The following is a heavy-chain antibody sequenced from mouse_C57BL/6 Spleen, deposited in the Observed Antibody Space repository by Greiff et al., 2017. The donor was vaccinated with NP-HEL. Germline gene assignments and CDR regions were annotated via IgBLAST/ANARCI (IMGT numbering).Heavy chain of an antibody. CDR2: IYPGSGNT. D-gene: IGHD1-1*01. J-gene: IGHJ4*01. V-gene: IGHV1-76*01. CDR1: GYTFTDYY. Sequence: VKLMESGAELVRPGASVKLSCKASGYTFTDYYINWVKQRPGQGLEWIARIYPGSGNTYYNEKFKGKATLTAEKSSSTAYMQLSSLTSEDSAVYFCARSRLYGSSYGYAMDYWGQGTSVTVSS. CDR3: ARSRLYGSSYGYAMDY.